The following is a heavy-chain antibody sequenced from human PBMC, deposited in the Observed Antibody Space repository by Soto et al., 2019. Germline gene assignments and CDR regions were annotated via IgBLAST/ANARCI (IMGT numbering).Heavy chain of an antibody. V-gene: IGHV1-18*04. D-gene: IGHD6-13*01. J-gene: IGHJ6*02. CDR3: ARHRSSWRPYYYYYGMDV. Sequence: VASVKVSCKASGYTFTSYGISWVRQAPGQGLGWMGWISAYNGNTNYAQKLQGRVTMTTDTSTSTAYMELRSLRSDDTAVYYCARHRSSWRPYYYYYGMDVWGQRTTVTVSS. CDR1: GYTFTSYG. CDR2: ISAYNGNT.